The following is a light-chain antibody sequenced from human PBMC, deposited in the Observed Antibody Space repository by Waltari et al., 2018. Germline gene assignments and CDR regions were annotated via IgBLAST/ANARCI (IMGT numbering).Light chain of an antibody. J-gene: IGKJ2*03. Sequence: DIQMTQFPSTLSASVGDRVTITCRASESIGDWMAWYQQEPGKAPKLLIYRASTLQSDVPSRFSGSGSGTEFTLTLSSLQPDDFGTYYCQYYFLYSRGFGQGTKLEIK. V-gene: IGKV1-5*03. CDR3: QYYFLYSRG. CDR1: ESIGDW. CDR2: RAS.